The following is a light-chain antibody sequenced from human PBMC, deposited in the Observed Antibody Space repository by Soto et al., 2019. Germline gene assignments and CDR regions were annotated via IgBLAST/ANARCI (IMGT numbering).Light chain of an antibody. CDR1: QSVSGS. Sequence: EIVMTQSPATLSVSPGEGATLSCGASQSVSGSFAWYQQNPGQAPRLLIYGASTKATGIPARFSGSGSGTEFTLTISSLQSEDFAVYYCQQYNNWPPFTFGPGTKVDIK. V-gene: IGKV3-15*01. CDR3: QQYNNWPPFT. J-gene: IGKJ3*01. CDR2: GAS.